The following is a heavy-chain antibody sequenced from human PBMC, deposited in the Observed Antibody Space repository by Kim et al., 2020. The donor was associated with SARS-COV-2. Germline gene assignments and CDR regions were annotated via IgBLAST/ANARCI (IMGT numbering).Heavy chain of an antibody. V-gene: IGHV1-69*01. J-gene: IGHJ5*02. Sequence: NSAQKFQGRVTINADESTSTAYMELSSLRSEDTAVYYCARAPIRGNWFDPWGQGTLVTVSS. CDR3: ARAPIRGNWFDP. D-gene: IGHD2-2*02.